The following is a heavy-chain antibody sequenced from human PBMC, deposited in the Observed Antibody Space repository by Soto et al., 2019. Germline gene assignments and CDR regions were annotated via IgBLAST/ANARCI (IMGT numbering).Heavy chain of an antibody. CDR2: IYYSGST. D-gene: IGHD4-17*01. CDR3: ARDSRSTVTMFDY. Sequence: QVQLQESGPGLVKPSETLSLTCTVSGGSISGSYWSWIRQPPRKVLEWIGYIYYSGSTNYNPSLKRLFTISVYTSKNQFSLKPVSVTAADTAVYYGARDSRSTVTMFDYWGQGTLVTVSS. J-gene: IGHJ4*02. CDR1: GGSISGSY. V-gene: IGHV4-59*01.